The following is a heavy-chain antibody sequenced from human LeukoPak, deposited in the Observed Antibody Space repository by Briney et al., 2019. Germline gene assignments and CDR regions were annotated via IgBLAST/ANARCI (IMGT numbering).Heavy chain of an antibody. CDR2: IYYSGST. CDR1: GGSISSYY. J-gene: IGHJ6*04. Sequence: SETLSLTCTVSGGSISSYYWSWIRQPPGKGLEWIGYIYYSGSTNYNPSLKSRVTISVDTSKNQFSLKLSSVTAADTAVYYCARDRAAAGTPEVWGKGTTVTVSS. CDR3: ARDRAAAGTPEV. D-gene: IGHD6-13*01. V-gene: IGHV4-59*01.